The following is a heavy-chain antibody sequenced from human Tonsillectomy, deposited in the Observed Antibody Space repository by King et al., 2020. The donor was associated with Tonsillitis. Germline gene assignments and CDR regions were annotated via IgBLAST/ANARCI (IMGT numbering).Heavy chain of an antibody. CDR1: GGIFSSYA. Sequence: VQLVESGAEVKKPGSSVKVSCKASGGIFSSYAISWVRQAPGQGLEWMGRIIPILGIPNYAQKFQGRVTITADRSTTTAYMELISLRSEDTAVYYCARDEGDGYNYVYWGQGTLVTVSS. D-gene: IGHD5-24*01. CDR2: IIPILGIP. J-gene: IGHJ4*02. CDR3: ARDEGDGYNYVY. V-gene: IGHV1-69*09.